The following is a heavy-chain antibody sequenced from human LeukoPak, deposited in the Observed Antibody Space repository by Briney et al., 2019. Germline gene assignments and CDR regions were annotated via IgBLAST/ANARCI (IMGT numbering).Heavy chain of an antibody. D-gene: IGHD6-19*01. CDR2: INPNSGGT. J-gene: IGHJ6*03. CDR3: ARDLGLEAVAGDYYYYYYMDV. Sequence: GASVKVSCKASGYTFTGYYMHWVRQAPGQGLEWMGWINPNSGGTNYAQKFQGRVTMTRDTSISTAYMELSRLRSDDTAVYYCARDLGLEAVAGDYYYYYYMDVWGKGTTVTVSS. V-gene: IGHV1-2*02. CDR1: GYTFTGYY.